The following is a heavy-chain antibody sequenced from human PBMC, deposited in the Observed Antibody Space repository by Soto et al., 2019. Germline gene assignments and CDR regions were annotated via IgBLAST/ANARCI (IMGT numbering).Heavy chain of an antibody. CDR2: INAGNINT. J-gene: IGHJ6*04. D-gene: IGHD6-6*01. CDR1: GNTFTTYA. CDR3: ATSIVARSFSFGGRNGMDV. Sequence: ASVKVSCKASGNTFTTYAVHWVRQAPGQRLEWMGWINAGNINTKYSQKFQGRVTITGDTSASTAYMELSSLRSEDTAVYYCATSIVARSFSFGGRNGMDVRGNASTVTVSS. V-gene: IGHV1-3*01.